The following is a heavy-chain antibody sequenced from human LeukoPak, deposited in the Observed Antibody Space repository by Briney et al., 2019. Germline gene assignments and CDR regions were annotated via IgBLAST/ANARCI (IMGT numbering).Heavy chain of an antibody. CDR3: AKTTTGYSSGRYPAWPIDY. V-gene: IGHV3-23*01. Sequence: GGSLRLSCAASGFTFGSYAMYWVRQAPGKGLEWVSGIFGSGGSAHYADSVKGRFTISRDNSKNTVYLQMDCLRVEDTAIYYCAKTTTGYSSGRYPAWPIDYWGQGTLVTVSS. CDR2: IFGSGGSA. J-gene: IGHJ4*02. D-gene: IGHD2-15*01. CDR1: GFTFGSYA.